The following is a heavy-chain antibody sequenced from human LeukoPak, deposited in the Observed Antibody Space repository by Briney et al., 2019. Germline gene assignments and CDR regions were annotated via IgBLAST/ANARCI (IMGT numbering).Heavy chain of an antibody. D-gene: IGHD3-22*01. J-gene: IGHJ4*02. CDR1: GFIFSQYS. V-gene: IGHV3-23*01. CDR2: ISGSGGST. Sequence: GGSLRLSCAASGFIFSQYSMNWVRQAPGKGLEWVSAISGSGGSTYYADSVKGRFTISRDNSKNTLYLQMNSLRAEDTAVYYCAKGRGIVVVTTGDYWGQGTLVTVSS. CDR3: AKGRGIVVVTTGDY.